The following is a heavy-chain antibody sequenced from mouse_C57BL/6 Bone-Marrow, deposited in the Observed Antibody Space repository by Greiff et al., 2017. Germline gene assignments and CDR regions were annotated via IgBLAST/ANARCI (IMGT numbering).Heavy chain of an antibody. V-gene: IGHV5-4*01. J-gene: IGHJ2*01. CDR3: ARDRSAYYSNCNYFDY. D-gene: IGHD2-5*01. CDR2: ISDGGSYT. CDR1: GFTFSSYA. Sequence: EVQLVESGGGLVKPGGSLKLSCAASGFTFSSYAMSWVRQTPEKRLEWVATISDGGSYTYYPDNVKGRFTISRDNAKNNLYLQMSYLKSEDTAMYYCARDRSAYYSNCNYFDYWGQGTTLTVSS.